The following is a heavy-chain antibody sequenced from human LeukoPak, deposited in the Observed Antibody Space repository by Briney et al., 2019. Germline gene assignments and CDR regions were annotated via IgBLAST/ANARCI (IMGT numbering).Heavy chain of an antibody. D-gene: IGHD2-2*01. CDR2: INSDGSST. Sequence: TGGSLRLSCAASGFTFSSYWMHWVRQAPGKGLVWVSRINSDGSSTSYADSVKGRFTISRDNAKNTLYLQMNSLRAEDTAVYYCARVSYQLLCYYMDVWGKGTTVTVSS. CDR3: ARVSYQLLCYYMDV. J-gene: IGHJ6*03. CDR1: GFTFSSYW. V-gene: IGHV3-74*01.